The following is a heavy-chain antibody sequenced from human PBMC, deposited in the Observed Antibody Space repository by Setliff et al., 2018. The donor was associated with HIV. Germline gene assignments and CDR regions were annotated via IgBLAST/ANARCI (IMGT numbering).Heavy chain of an antibody. D-gene: IGHD2-15*01. CDR2: IHTSGTT. Sequence: SETLSLTCTVSGDSSSNDYWTWVRQPPGKGLEWIGNIHTSGTTKYNPSLNSRVTISVDMSKSQFSLRLSSVTAADTAMYYCAREYYRSGGYYSGWKYYYTDVWGKGTTVTVSS. J-gene: IGHJ6*03. CDR3: AREYYRSGGYYSGWKYYYTDV. V-gene: IGHV4-4*08. CDR1: GDSSSNDY.